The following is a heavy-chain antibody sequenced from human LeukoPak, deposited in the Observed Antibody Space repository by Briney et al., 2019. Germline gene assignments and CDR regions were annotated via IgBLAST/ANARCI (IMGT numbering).Heavy chain of an antibody. Sequence: PSETLSLTCTVSGASITTYYWSWIRQPPGKRLEWIAYMYYSGSPNYNPSLKSRVSMSVDTSENQFSLKLSSVTAADTAVYYCARVAGGYCSGGYCYANRFDPWGQGTLVTVSS. D-gene: IGHD2-15*01. V-gene: IGHV4-59*01. CDR3: ARVAGGYCSGGYCYANRFDP. J-gene: IGHJ5*02. CDR1: GASITTYY. CDR2: MYYSGSP.